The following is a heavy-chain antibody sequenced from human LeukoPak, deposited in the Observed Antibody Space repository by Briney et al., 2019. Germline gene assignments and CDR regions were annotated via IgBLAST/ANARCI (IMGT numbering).Heavy chain of an antibody. J-gene: IGHJ4*02. CDR3: ARDFQTTPITFDY. D-gene: IGHD4-11*01. CDR2: INPNSGGT. Sequence: GASVKVSCKASGYTFTGYYMHWVRQAPGQGLEWMGWINPNSGGTNYAQKFQGRVTMTRDTSISTAYMELSRLRSDDTAVYYCARDFQTTPITFDYWGQGTLVTVSS. V-gene: IGHV1-2*02. CDR1: GYTFTGYY.